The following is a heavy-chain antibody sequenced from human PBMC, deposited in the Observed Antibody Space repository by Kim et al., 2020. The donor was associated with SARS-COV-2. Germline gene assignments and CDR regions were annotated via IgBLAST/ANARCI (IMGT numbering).Heavy chain of an antibody. Sequence: EQSVKGRVTIARHTSKYSLSMQMNSTKAEDTALYYCAKEHYDRSGNEFEYWGQGTLVTVSS. CDR3: AKEHYDRSGNEFEY. D-gene: IGHD3-22*01. V-gene: IGHV3-9*01. J-gene: IGHJ4*02.